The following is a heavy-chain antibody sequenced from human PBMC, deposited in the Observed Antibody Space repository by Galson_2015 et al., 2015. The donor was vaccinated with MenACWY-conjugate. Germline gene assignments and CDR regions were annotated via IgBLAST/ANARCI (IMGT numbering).Heavy chain of an antibody. CDR2: IRSKGFGETT. J-gene: IGHJ4*02. Sequence: SLRLSCATSGFSFGDYTLSWVRQAPGKGLEWVGFIRSKGFGETTEYAAPVKDRFTISRDDSTRIACLQMNSLKTDDTAVYYCTSRLIGVIAAFDYWGQGTLVTVPS. CDR3: TSRLIGVIAAFDY. CDR1: GFSFGDYT. V-gene: IGHV3-49*04. D-gene: IGHD3-22*01.